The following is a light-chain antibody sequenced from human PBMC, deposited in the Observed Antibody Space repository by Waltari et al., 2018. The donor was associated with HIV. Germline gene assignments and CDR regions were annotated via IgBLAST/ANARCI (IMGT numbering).Light chain of an antibody. Sequence: QSVLTQPPSVSEAPRQRVTISCSGSSSNIGNNAVNRYQQLPGKAPKLLIYYDDLVPSVVSDRISGSKSGTSASLAISGLQSEDEADYYCAAWDDSLNGYVFGTGTKVTVL. J-gene: IGLJ1*01. V-gene: IGLV1-36*01. CDR1: SSNIGNNA. CDR3: AAWDDSLNGYV. CDR2: YDD.